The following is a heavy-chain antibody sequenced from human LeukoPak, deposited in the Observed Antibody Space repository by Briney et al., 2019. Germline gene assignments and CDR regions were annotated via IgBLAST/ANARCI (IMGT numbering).Heavy chain of an antibody. Sequence: ASVKVSCKASGGTFSSYAISWVRQAPGQGLEWMGRIIPILGIANYAQKFRGRVTITADKSTSTAYMELSSPRSEDTAVYYCAREEYYYDSSGYYPHYYFDYWGQGTLVTVSS. CDR2: IIPILGIA. V-gene: IGHV1-69*04. CDR3: AREEYYYDSSGYYPHYYFDY. J-gene: IGHJ4*02. CDR1: GGTFSSYA. D-gene: IGHD3-22*01.